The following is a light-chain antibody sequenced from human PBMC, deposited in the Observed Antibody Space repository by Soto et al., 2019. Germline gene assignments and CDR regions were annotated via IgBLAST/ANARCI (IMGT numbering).Light chain of an antibody. CDR1: SSDVGGYNY. CDR3: CSYTTISTYV. J-gene: IGLJ1*01. CDR2: DVR. Sequence: QLVLTQPASVSGSPGQSITISCTGTSSDVGGYNYVSWYQQHPGKAPKLMIYDVRNRPSGVSNRFSGSKSVNTASLTISGLQAEDEADYYCCSYTTISTYVFGTGTKLTVL. V-gene: IGLV2-14*01.